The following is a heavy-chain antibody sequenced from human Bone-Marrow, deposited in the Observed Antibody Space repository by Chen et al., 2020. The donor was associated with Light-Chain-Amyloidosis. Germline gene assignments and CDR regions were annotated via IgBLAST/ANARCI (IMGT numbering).Heavy chain of an antibody. CDR2: FDPEDGET. CDR1: GYTLTELS. J-gene: IGHJ4*02. CDR3: AFRPLWRSYSYYFDY. V-gene: IGHV1-24*01. D-gene: IGHD1-26*01. Sequence: QVQLVQSGAEVKKPGASVKVSCKVSGYTLTELSMHWVRQAHGKWLEWMGGFDPEDGETIYVQKSQGRVTMTEDTSTDTAYMELSSLRSEDTAVYYCAFRPLWRSYSYYFDYWGQGTLVTVSS.